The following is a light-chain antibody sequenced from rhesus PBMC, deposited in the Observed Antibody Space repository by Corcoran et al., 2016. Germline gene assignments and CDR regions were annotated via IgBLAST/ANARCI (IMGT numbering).Light chain of an antibody. CDR2: EAS. Sequence: DIQMTQSPSSLSASVGDTVTITCRASQSINSWLAWYQQSPGKAPKLLIDEASTLESGGSSRFSGGGAWTDFTLLISRLQSAGFSAYYCRQYYSSPLTCGGGTKV. V-gene: IGKV1-22*01. CDR1: QSINSW. CDR3: RQYYSSPLT. J-gene: IGKJ4*01.